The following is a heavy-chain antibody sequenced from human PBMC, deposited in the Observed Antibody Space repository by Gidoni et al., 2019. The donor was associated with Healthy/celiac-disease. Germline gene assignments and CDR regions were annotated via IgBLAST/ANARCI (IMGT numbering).Heavy chain of an antibody. Sequence: QVQLQESGPGLVKPSQTLSLTCTVSGGSISSGGYYWSWIRQHPGKGLEWIGYIYYSGSTYYNPSLKSRITISVDTSKNQFSLKLTSVTAADTAVYYCAREGAQGLEGYYFDYWGQGTLVTVSS. V-gene: IGHV4-31*03. CDR1: GGSISSGGYY. D-gene: IGHD3-16*01. CDR3: AREGAQGLEGYYFDY. CDR2: IYYSGST. J-gene: IGHJ4*02.